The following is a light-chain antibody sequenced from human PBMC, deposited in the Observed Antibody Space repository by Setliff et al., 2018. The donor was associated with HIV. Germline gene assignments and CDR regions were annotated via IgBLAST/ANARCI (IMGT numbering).Light chain of an antibody. CDR2: NDY. J-gene: IGLJ1*01. CDR1: SSNVGRDN. V-gene: IGLV1-47*01. CDR3: AVWDDRLSAYV. Sequence: SALTQPLSASGTPGQRVTISCSGSSSNVGRDNVYWYQQVSGTAPKLLIYNDYLRPSGVPDRFSGSKSGTSASLAISGLRSEDEGDYYCAVWDDRLSAYVFGAGTKVTVL.